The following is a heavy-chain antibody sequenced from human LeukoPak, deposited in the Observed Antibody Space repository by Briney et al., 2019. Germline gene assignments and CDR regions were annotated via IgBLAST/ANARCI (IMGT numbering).Heavy chain of an antibody. Sequence: GASVKVSCKASGYTFTSYGISWVRQAPGQGLEWMGWINPNSGGTNYAQKFQGRVTMTRDTSISTAYMELSRLRSDDTAVYYCARDYSNYEGGFDPWGQGTLVTVSS. J-gene: IGHJ5*02. V-gene: IGHV1-2*02. D-gene: IGHD4-11*01. CDR1: GYTFTSYG. CDR3: ARDYSNYEGGFDP. CDR2: INPNSGGT.